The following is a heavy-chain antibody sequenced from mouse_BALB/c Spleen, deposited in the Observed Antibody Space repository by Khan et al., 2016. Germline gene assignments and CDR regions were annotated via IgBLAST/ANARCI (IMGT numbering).Heavy chain of an antibody. J-gene: IGHJ3*01. D-gene: IGHD1-1*01. CDR1: GFDFSRYW. Sequence: EVQLQESGGGLVQPGGSLKLSCAASGFDFSRYWMSWVRQAPGKGLEWLGEINPDSSTINYTPSLKDKFIISRDNAKNTLYLQMRKVRSEDTVLYYCARAWYYGYLVNWGQGTLVTVSA. V-gene: IGHV4-1*02. CDR3: ARAWYYGYLVN. CDR2: INPDSSTI.